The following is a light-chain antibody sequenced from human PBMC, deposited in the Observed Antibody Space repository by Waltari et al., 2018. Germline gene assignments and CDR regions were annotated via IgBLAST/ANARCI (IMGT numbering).Light chain of an antibody. J-gene: IGLJ2*01. Sequence: QSVLTQPPSASGTPGQRVSLSCSGSRTNIGRHSVTWYQQHPGTAPKLLIYTDDQRPSGVPDRFSGSKSGTSASLAISGLQSEDEAEYHCAVWDDSLNGPLFGGGTKLTVL. CDR1: RTNIGRHS. V-gene: IGLV1-44*01. CDR2: TDD. CDR3: AVWDDSLNGPL.